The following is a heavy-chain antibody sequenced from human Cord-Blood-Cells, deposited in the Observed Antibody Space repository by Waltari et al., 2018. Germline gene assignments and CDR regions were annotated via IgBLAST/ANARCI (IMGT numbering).Heavy chain of an antibody. CDR2: IYSGGST. V-gene: IGHV3-53*01. CDR1: GFTVSSNY. J-gene: IGHJ4*02. CDR3: ARDTGYGSGSYDY. Sequence: EVQLVESGGGLIQPGGSLRLSCAASGFTVSSNYMSRVRQAPGKGLEWVSVIYSGGSTYYADSVKGRFTISRDNSKNTLYLQMNSLRAEDTAVYYCARDTGYGSGSYDYWGQGTLVTVSS. D-gene: IGHD3-10*01.